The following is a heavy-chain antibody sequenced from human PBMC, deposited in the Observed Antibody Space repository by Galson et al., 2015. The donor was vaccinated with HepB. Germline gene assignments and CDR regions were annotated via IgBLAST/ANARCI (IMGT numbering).Heavy chain of an antibody. CDR1: GFSFSSYG. J-gene: IGHJ4*02. D-gene: IGHD6-13*01. Sequence: SLRLSCAASGFSFSSYGMHWVRQTSGKGLEWVGRIRSKASNYATAYAASLKGRFTISRDDSKNTAYLHMKSLKTEDTAVYFCTRLGDLSGYGSSWGQGTLVTVSS. V-gene: IGHV3-73*01. CDR3: TRLGDLSGYGSS. CDR2: IRSKASNYAT.